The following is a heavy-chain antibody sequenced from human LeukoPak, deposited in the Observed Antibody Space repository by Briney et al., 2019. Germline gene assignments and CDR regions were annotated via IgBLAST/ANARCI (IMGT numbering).Heavy chain of an antibody. CDR3: ARGGRDYYDSSGYYLPFDY. V-gene: IGHV3-7*03. Sequence: GGSLRLSCAASGFTFSTYWMHWVRQAPGKGLEWVANIKQDGSEKYYVDSVKGRFTISRDNAKNSLYLQMNSLRAEDTAVYYCARGGRDYYDSSGYYLPFDYWGQGTLVTVSS. CDR1: GFTFSTYW. J-gene: IGHJ4*02. D-gene: IGHD3-22*01. CDR2: IKQDGSEK.